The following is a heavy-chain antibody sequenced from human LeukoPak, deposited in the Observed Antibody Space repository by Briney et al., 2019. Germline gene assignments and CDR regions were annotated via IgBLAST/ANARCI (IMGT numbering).Heavy chain of an antibody. Sequence: PSETLSLTCAVYGGSFNDYYWIWIRQPPGKGLEWIGEIKPSGRTNYNPSLESRVTISVDTSKNHFSLKLSSVTAADTAVCYCARRDYLDHFYYIDVWDKGNTVTVSS. CDR2: IKPSGRT. CDR1: GGSFNDYY. V-gene: IGHV4-34*01. J-gene: IGHJ6*03. D-gene: IGHD3-10*01. CDR3: ARRDYLDHFYYIDV.